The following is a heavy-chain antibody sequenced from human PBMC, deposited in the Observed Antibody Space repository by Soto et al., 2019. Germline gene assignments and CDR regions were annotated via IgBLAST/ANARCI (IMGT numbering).Heavy chain of an antibody. D-gene: IGHD3-16*01. CDR3: ERARTTPHMGDYYYYMDV. V-gene: IGHV4-34*01. J-gene: IGHJ6*03. CDR2: INHSGST. Sequence: PSETLSLTCAVYGGSFSGYYWSWIRQPPGKGLEWIGEINHSGSTNYNPSLKSRVTISVDTSKNQFSLKLSSVTAADTAVYYCERARTTPHMGDYYYYMDVWGKGTTVTVSS. CDR1: GGSFSGYY.